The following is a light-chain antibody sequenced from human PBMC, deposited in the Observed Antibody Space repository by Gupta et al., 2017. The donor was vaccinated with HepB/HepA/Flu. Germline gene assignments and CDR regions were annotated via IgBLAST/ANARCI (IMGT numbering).Light chain of an antibody. V-gene: IGKV4-1*01. CDR1: QNCVYSKNKDF. J-gene: IGKJ5*01. CDR2: RAS. CDR3: RREYNTPLT. Sequence: DIVMTQATDALAVSLGERATINCKSSQNCVYSKNKDFIAWYQHKAGRPPKLLLSRASTREPEVRDRISGSGSATDFTLSISSRPAADVAVHYSRREYNTPLTFGPGSPIEIK.